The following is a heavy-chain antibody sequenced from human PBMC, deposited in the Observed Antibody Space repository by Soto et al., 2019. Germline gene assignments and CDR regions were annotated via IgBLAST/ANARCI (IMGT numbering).Heavy chain of an antibody. CDR2: IYHSGST. J-gene: IGHJ5*02. V-gene: IGHV4-4*02. Sequence: ETLSLTCAVSGGSISSSNWWSWVRQPPGKGLEWIGEIYHSGSTNYNPSLKSRVTISVDKSKNQFSLKLSSVTAADTAVYYCARHLWVGAAAGTSWFDPWGQGTLVTVSS. CDR1: GGSISSSNW. CDR3: ARHLWVGAAAGTSWFDP. D-gene: IGHD6-13*01.